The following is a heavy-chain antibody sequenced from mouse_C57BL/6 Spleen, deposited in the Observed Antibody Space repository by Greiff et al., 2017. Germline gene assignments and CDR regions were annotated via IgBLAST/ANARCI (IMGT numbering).Heavy chain of an antibody. Sequence: VQLQQPGAELVMPGASVKLSCKASGYTFTSYWMHWVKQRPGQGLEWIGEIDPSDSYTNYNQKFKGKSTLTVDKSSSTAYMQLSSLTSEDSAVYYCARSDDYHWYFDVWGTGTTVTVSS. V-gene: IGHV1-69*01. CDR3: ARSDDYHWYFDV. D-gene: IGHD2-4*01. J-gene: IGHJ1*03. CDR1: GYTFTSYW. CDR2: IDPSDSYT.